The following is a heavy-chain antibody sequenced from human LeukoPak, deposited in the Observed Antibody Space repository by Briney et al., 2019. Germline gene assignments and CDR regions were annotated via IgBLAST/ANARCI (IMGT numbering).Heavy chain of an antibody. CDR2: ISAYNGNT. Sequence: ASVKVSCKASGYTFTGYYMHWVRQAPGQGLEWMGWISAYNGNTNYAQKLQGRVTMTTDTSTSTAYMELRSLRSDDTAVYYCARYSLGYSYGYNWFDPWGQGTLVTVSS. CDR3: ARYSLGYSYGYNWFDP. CDR1: GYTFTGYY. V-gene: IGHV1-18*04. D-gene: IGHD5-18*01. J-gene: IGHJ5*02.